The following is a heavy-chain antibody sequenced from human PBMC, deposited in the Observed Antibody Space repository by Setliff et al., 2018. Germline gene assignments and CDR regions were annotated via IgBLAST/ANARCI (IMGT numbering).Heavy chain of an antibody. Sequence: PGGSLRLSCAASGFSVSTFSMHWVRQTPVKGLEWVATISDDGTNDFYADSVKGRFTVFRDSSRNSLYLQMNSLRVEDTALYYCAKDPNGDFFGAFDTWGQGALVTVSS. D-gene: IGHD4-17*01. CDR3: AKDPNGDFFGAFDT. V-gene: IGHV3-30*18. J-gene: IGHJ5*02. CDR1: GFSVSTFS. CDR2: ISDDGTND.